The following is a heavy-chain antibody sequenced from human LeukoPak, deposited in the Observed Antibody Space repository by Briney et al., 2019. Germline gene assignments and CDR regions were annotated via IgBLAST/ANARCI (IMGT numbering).Heavy chain of an antibody. D-gene: IGHD3-9*01. J-gene: IGHJ4*02. V-gene: IGHV3-21*01. Sequence: PGGSLRLSCAASGFTFSSYSMNWVRQAPGKGLEWVSSISSSSSYIYYADSVKGRFTISRDNAKNSLYLQMSSLRAEDTAVYYCARDYYDILTGYSLTASGFDYWGQGTLVTVSS. CDR2: ISSSSSYI. CDR1: GFTFSSYS. CDR3: ARDYYDILTGYSLTASGFDY.